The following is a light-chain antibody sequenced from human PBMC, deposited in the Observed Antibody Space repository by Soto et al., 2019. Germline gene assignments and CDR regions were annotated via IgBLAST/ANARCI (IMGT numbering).Light chain of an antibody. J-gene: IGKJ1*01. CDR1: QSVSSSY. CDR2: GAS. CDR3: QQYGSSRWT. V-gene: IGKV3-20*01. Sequence: EIVLTQSPGTLSFSPGERATLSCRASQSVSSSYLAWYQQNRGQAPRLLIYGASSRAPGIPDRLGGSGSGTDFALTISRLEPEDFAVYYCQQYGSSRWTFGQGNKVYIK.